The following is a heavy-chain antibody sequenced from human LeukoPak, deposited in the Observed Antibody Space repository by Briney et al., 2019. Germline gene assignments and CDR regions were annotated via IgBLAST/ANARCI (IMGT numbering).Heavy chain of an antibody. D-gene: IGHD3-16*01. CDR1: GGSFSGYY. Sequence: SETLSLTCAVYGGSFSGYYRSWIRHPPQKGLEWIGYIYYSGSTNYNTSLKRRVTISVDTSKNQFSLKLSSVTAADTAVYYRARSALGGASAPQYFQHWGQSTLVTVSS. CDR3: ARSALGGASAPQYFQH. V-gene: IGHV4-59*01. J-gene: IGHJ1*01. CDR2: IYYSGST.